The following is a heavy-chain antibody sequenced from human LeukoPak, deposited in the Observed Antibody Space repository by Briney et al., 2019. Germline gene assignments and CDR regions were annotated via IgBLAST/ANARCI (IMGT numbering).Heavy chain of an antibody. CDR3: ARETRELYSSSSARDY. CDR1: GGSISSGDYY. CDR2: IYYSGST. J-gene: IGHJ4*02. D-gene: IGHD6-6*01. V-gene: IGHV4-30-4*01. Sequence: PSEALSLTCTFSGGSISSGDYYWSWIRQPPGKGLEWIGYIYYSGSTYYNPSLTSRVTISVDASKNQFSLKLSSVTAADTAVYYCARETRELYSSSSARDYWGQGTLVTVSS.